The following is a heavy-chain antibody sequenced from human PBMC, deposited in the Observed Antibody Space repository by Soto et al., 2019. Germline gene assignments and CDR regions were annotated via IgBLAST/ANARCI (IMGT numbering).Heavy chain of an antibody. D-gene: IGHD3-3*02. CDR3: ARDTETLGPRANDALDI. J-gene: IGHJ3*02. Sequence: GASVKVSCKAAGYTFSTYTMNWVRESAGQSLEWMGWINAGSGNTKYSQNFQGRVSITRDTSASTVYMELTGLKSEDTAVYYCARDTETLGPRANDALDIWGQGTMVTVSS. CDR2: INAGSGNT. CDR1: GYTFSTYT. V-gene: IGHV1-3*01.